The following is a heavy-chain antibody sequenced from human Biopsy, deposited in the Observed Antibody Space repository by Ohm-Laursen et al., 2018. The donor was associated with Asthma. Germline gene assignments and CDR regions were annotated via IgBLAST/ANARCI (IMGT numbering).Heavy chain of an antibody. CDR1: GFTFSSYG. Sequence: SLRLSCAASGFTFSSYGMHWVRQAPGKGLEWVAVIWYDGSNKYYADSVKGRFTISRDNAKNSLYLQMNSLRAEDTALYCCAKGEWELLEANFDYWGQGTLVTVSS. D-gene: IGHD1-26*01. V-gene: IGHV3-33*03. J-gene: IGHJ4*02. CDR2: IWYDGSNK. CDR3: AKGEWELLEANFDY.